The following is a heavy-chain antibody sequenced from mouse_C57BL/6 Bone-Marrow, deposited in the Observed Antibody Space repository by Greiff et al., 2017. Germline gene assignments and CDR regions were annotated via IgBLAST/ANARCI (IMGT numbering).Heavy chain of an antibody. V-gene: IGHV14-4*01. J-gene: IGHJ2*01. CDR2: IDPENGDT. CDR3: TTYYYDVDY. Sequence: VQLQQSGAELVRPGASVKLSCTASGFNIKDDYMHWVKQRPEQGLEWIGWIDPENGDTEYASKFQGKATITADTSSNTAYLQLSSLTSEDTAVYYGTTYYYDVDYWGQGTTLTVSS. CDR1: GFNIKDDY. D-gene: IGHD1-1*01.